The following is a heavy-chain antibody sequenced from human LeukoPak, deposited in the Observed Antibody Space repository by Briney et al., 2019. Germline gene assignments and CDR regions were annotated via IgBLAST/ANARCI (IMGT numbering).Heavy chain of an antibody. V-gene: IGHV4-59*08. CDR3: ARLRSSSWLLIDY. J-gene: IGHJ4*02. Sequence: SETLSLTCTVSGVSISSYCWTWIRQPPGKGLEWSGYIYYSGSTNYNPSLKSRVTISVDTSKNQFSLNLSSVTAADTAVYYCARLRSSSWLLIDYWGQGTLVTVSS. CDR2: IYYSGST. CDR1: GVSISSYC. D-gene: IGHD6-13*01.